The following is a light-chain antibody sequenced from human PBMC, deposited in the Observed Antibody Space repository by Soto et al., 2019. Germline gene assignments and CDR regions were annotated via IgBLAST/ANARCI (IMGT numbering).Light chain of an antibody. CDR3: SSYTTDSTLV. Sequence: QSALTQPASVSGSPGQSITISCTGTSSDVGGYNYISWYQQHPGKAPKLMIYDVSNRPSGVSNHFSGSKSGNTASLTISGLQAEDEADYYCSSYTTDSTLVFGGGTKLTVL. V-gene: IGLV2-14*01. J-gene: IGLJ2*01. CDR1: SSDVGGYNY. CDR2: DVS.